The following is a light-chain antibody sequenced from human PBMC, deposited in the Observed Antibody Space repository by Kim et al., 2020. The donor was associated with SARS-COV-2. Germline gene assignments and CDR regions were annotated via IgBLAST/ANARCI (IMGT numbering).Light chain of an antibody. V-gene: IGKV4-1*01. CDR3: HQYYSIRPYA. J-gene: IGKJ4*01. CDR1: QSLLYSSNNKNY. CDR2: WAS. Sequence: DIVMTQSPDSLAVSLGERATINCKSSQSLLYSSNNKNYVAWYQQKPGQPPKLLIYWASTRESGVPDRFSGSGSGTDFTLTISSLQAEDVAVYYCHQYYSIRPYAFGGGTKVDI.